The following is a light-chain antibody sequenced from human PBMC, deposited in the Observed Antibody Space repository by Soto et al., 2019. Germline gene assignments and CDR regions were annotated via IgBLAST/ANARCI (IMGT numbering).Light chain of an antibody. J-gene: IGKJ5*01. Sequence: DIVLTQSPVSLAVPLGERATITCKSSQSILYSSTNRNYLAWYQQKPGQPPKLLISWASTRESGVPDRFSGSGSGTDFTLTISSLQAEDVAVYYCQQYYTTPSITFGQGTRLGIK. CDR2: WAS. V-gene: IGKV4-1*01. CDR1: QSILYSSTNRNY. CDR3: QQYYTTPSIT.